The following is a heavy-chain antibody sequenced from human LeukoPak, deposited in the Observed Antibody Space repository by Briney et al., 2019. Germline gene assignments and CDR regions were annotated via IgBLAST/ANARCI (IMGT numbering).Heavy chain of an antibody. V-gene: IGHV4-34*01. CDR1: GGSFSGYY. Sequence: PETLSLTCAVYGGSFSGYYWSWIRQPPGKGLEWIGEINHSGSTNYNPSLKSRVTISVDTSKNQFSLKLSSVTAADTAVYYCASEVVVTTWAGAFDIWGQGTMVTVSS. J-gene: IGHJ3*02. CDR2: INHSGST. CDR3: ASEVVVTTWAGAFDI. D-gene: IGHD2-21*02.